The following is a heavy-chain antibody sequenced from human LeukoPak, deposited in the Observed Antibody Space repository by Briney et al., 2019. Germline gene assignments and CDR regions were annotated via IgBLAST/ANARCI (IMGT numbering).Heavy chain of an antibody. CDR3: ARAYGSGSYTLLFFDY. Sequence: GASVKVSCKASGYTFTTYYMHWVRQAPGQGLEWMGVVNPSSDNTGFAQRFQGRVTMTTDTSTGTVYMELSSLRSEDTAVYYCARAYGSGSYTLLFFDYWGQGTLVTVSS. D-gene: IGHD3-10*01. CDR1: GYTFTTYY. V-gene: IGHV1-46*01. J-gene: IGHJ4*02. CDR2: VNPSSDNT.